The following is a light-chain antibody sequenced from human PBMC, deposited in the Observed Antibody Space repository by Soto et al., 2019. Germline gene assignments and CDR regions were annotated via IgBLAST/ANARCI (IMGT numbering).Light chain of an antibody. V-gene: IGKV3-20*01. CDR1: QSVSSSY. CDR3: QQYGGSTYT. Sequence: EIVLTQSPGTLSLSPGERVTLSCKASQSVSSSYLTWYQQKPGQAARLLIYGASSRATGVPDRFSGSGSGTDFTLTISRLEPEDFAVYFCQQYGGSTYTFGQGTKLEIK. CDR2: GAS. J-gene: IGKJ2*01.